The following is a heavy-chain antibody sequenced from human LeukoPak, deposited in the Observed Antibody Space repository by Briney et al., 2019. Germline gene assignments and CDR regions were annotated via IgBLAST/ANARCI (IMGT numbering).Heavy chain of an antibody. CDR1: VGSFSGYY. J-gene: IGHJ5*02. CDR3: ARVHYHYDSSGPEWWFDP. V-gene: IGHV4-34*01. CDR2: INHSGST. D-gene: IGHD3-22*01. Sequence: SETLSLTCAVYVGSFSGYYWSWIRQPPGKGLEWIGEINHSGSTNYNPSLKSRVTISVDTSKSQFSLRLTPVTAADTAVYYCARVHYHYDSSGPEWWFDPWGQGTLVTVSS.